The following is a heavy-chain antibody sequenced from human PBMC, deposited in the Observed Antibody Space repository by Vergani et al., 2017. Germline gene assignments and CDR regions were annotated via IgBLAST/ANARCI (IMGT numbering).Heavy chain of an antibody. D-gene: IGHD6-6*01. Sequence: QVQLQESGPELVKPSQTLPLTCTVSGGSISSGGYSWSWIRQHPGKGLEWIGYIYYSGCTYHNPSLKSRITISVDTSKNQFSLKLSSVTAADTAVYYCAIESRREYSSCHWVQATLVTVSS. CDR2: IYYSGCT. V-gene: IGHV4-31*03. J-gene: IGHJ4*02. CDR1: GGSISSGGYS. CDR3: AIESRREYSSCH.